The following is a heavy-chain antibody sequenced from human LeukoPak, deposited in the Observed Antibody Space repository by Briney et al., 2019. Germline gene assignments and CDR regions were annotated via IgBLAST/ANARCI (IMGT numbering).Heavy chain of an antibody. J-gene: IGHJ6*02. V-gene: IGHV3-48*01. Sequence: GGSLRLSCAASGFTFSSYSMNWVRQAPGKGLEWVSYISSSSSTIYYADSVKGRFTISRDNAKNSLYLQMNSLRAEDTAVYYCTTDLSHYYGSGSYLDYYGMDVWGQGTTVTVSS. CDR2: ISSSSSTI. CDR1: GFTFSSYS. D-gene: IGHD3-10*01. CDR3: TTDLSHYYGSGSYLDYYGMDV.